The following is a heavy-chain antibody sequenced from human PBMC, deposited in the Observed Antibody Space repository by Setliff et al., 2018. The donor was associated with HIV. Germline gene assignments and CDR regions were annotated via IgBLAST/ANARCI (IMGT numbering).Heavy chain of an antibody. Sequence: SETLSLTCTVFGASISSGGYYWTWIRQHPGKGLEWIGYIYYSGTTYYNPSLKSRVAISVDTSKNQFFLKMRSVTAADTAVYYCAREDNSGYVDYWGQGTLVTVSS. V-gene: IGHV4-31*03. CDR3: AREDNSGYVDY. D-gene: IGHD1-1*01. CDR1: GASISSGGYY. J-gene: IGHJ4*02. CDR2: IYYSGTT.